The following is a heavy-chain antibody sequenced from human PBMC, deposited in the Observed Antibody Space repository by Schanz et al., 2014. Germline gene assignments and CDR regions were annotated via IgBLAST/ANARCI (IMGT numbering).Heavy chain of an antibody. CDR2: ISHDGYST. CDR1: GFSFSDHA. J-gene: IGHJ4*02. Sequence: VQLVESGGGLVQPGGSLRLSCAASGFSFSDHAMDWVRQAAGKGLEYVSAISHDGYSTYYADSVKGRFTVSRDNSKNTLYLQLNSLRAEDTAVYYCARDFHGYGPHLDYWGQGSLVTVSS. D-gene: IGHD5-12*01. V-gene: IGHV3-64*04. CDR3: ARDFHGYGPHLDY.